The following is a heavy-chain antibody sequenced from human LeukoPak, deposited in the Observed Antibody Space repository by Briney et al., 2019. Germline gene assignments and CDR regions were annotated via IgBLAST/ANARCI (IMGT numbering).Heavy chain of an antibody. CDR3: AKVRGTGSYYRRGYFDY. CDR2: ISGSGGGT. J-gene: IGHJ4*02. D-gene: IGHD3-10*01. CDR1: GFTFSSYA. V-gene: IGHV3-23*01. Sequence: GGYLRLSRAASGFTFSSYAMSWLRQAPGLRLEWVSAISGSGGGTYYAYSVKGRFTISRDNSKNTLYLQMNSLRADETAVYYCAKVRGTGSYYRRGYFDYWGQEALVTVSS.